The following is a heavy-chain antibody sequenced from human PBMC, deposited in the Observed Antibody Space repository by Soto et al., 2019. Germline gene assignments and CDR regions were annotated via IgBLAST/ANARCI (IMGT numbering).Heavy chain of an antibody. CDR2: IYYSGST. J-gene: IGHJ5*02. CDR1: GGSISSYY. CDR3: ARLGRGGSGWYLSWFDP. V-gene: IGHV4-59*01. Sequence: SETLSLTCTVSGGSISSYYWSWIRQPPGEGLEWIGYIYYSGSTNYNPSLKSRVTISVDTSKNQFSLKLSSVTAADTAVYYCARLGRGGSGWYLSWFDPWGQGTLVTVSS. D-gene: IGHD6-19*01.